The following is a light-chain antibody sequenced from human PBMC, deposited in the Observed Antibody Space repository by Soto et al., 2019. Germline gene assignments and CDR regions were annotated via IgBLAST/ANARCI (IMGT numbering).Light chain of an antibody. J-gene: IGKJ1*01. Sequence: DIQMTQSPSSLPASVGDRVTITCRASQNIYFFLNWYQQRPGKAPNLLMYHASTLQSGVPSRFSGSGSGTDFTLTISSLQPEDSATYYCHQAYTVPLTFGQGTKVEVK. V-gene: IGKV1-39*01. CDR3: HQAYTVPLT. CDR1: QNIYFF. CDR2: HAS.